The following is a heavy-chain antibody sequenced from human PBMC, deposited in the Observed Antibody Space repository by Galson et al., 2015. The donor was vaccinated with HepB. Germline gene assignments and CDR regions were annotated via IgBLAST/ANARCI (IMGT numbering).Heavy chain of an antibody. D-gene: IGHD4-23*01. CDR2: IYSGGST. Sequence: SLRLSCAASGFTVSSNYMSWVRQAPGKGLEWVSIIYSGGSTYYADSVKGRFTISRDNSKNTLYLQMNSLRAEDTAVYYCARGLEDYGGNSDAFDIWGQGTMVTVSS. CDR1: GFTVSSNY. CDR3: ARGLEDYGGNSDAFDI. J-gene: IGHJ3*02. V-gene: IGHV3-66*02.